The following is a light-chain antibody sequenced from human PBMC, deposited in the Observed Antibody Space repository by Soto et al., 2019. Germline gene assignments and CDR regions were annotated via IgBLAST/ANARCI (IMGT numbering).Light chain of an antibody. Sequence: EIVLTQSPGTLSLSPGERATLSCRASQSVSSSYLAWYQQKPGQAPRLLIYGASSRATGIPDRFSGSGSGTDFPLNISRLEPEDFAVYYFQQYGNSPAFGGGTKVEIK. CDR3: QQYGNSPA. CDR1: QSVSSSY. CDR2: GAS. J-gene: IGKJ4*01. V-gene: IGKV3-20*01.